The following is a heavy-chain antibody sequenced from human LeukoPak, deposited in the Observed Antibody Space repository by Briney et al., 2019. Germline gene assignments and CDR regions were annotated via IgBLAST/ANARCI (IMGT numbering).Heavy chain of an antibody. J-gene: IGHJ5*02. CDR1: GDTFSSYA. V-gene: IGHV1-69*01. CDR2: IIPIFGTA. Sequence: GASVKVSCKASGDTFSSYAISWVRQAPGQGLEWMGGIIPIFGTANYAQKFQGRVTITADESTSTAYMELSSLRSEDTAVYYCARLWPSAYWKRLSIWFDPWGQGTLVTVSS. D-gene: IGHD1-1*01. CDR3: ARLWPSAYWKRLSIWFDP.